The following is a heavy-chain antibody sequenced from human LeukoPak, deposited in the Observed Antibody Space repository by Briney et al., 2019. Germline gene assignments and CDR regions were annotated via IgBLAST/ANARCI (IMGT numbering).Heavy chain of an antibody. CDR2: ISTSSSYI. J-gene: IGHJ4*02. Sequence: PGGSLRLSCAASGFTFSSYNMNWVRQAPGKGLEWVSSISTSSSYIYYADSVKGRFTISRHNAKNSLYLQMNSLRAEDTAVYYCAKVVGYCSGGSCSSYFDYWGQGTLVTVSS. V-gene: IGHV3-21*04. CDR3: AKVVGYCSGGSCSSYFDY. D-gene: IGHD2-15*01. CDR1: GFTFSSYN.